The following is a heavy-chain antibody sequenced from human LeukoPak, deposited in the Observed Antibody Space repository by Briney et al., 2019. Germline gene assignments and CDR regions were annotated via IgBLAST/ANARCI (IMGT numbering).Heavy chain of an antibody. CDR3: ARGPDVYFGSGWYAFDI. D-gene: IGHD3-3*01. CDR1: GFTFSSYA. J-gene: IGHJ4*02. V-gene: IGHV3-64*01. Sequence: GGSLRLSCAASGFTFSSYAMHWVRQAPGKGLEYVSAISSNGGSTYYANSVKGRFTISRDNSKNTLYLQMGSLRAEDTAVYSCARGPDVYFGSGWYAFDIWGQGTLVTVSS. CDR2: ISSNGGST.